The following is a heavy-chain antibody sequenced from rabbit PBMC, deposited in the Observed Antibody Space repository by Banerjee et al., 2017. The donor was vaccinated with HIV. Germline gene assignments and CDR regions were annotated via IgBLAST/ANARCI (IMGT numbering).Heavy chain of an antibody. CDR1: GFSFSGSY. V-gene: IGHV1S47*01. CDR3: ARDHRYAGYGYATGSYCVFNL. Sequence: EESGGDLVKPGASLTLTCTASGFSFSGSYHMCWVRQAPGKGPEWIACIYNGDGSTYYPSWVNGRFTISRSTSLNTVDLQITSLTAADTASYFCARDHRYAGYGYATGSYCVFNLWGQGTLVTVS. D-gene: IGHD6-1*01. J-gene: IGHJ4*01. CDR2: IYNGDGST.